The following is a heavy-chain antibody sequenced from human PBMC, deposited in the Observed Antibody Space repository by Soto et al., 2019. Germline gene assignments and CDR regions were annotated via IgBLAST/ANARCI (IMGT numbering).Heavy chain of an antibody. J-gene: IGHJ6*02. V-gene: IGHV1-69*13. D-gene: IGHD2-15*01. CDR3: ARGVVAGMDV. CDR1: GYTFTSYG. Sequence: SVKVSCKASGYTFTSYGISWVRQAPGQGLEWMGGIILIFGTANYAQKFQGRVTITADESTSTAYMELSSLRSEDTAVYYCARGVVAGMDVWGQGTTVTVSS. CDR2: IILIFGTA.